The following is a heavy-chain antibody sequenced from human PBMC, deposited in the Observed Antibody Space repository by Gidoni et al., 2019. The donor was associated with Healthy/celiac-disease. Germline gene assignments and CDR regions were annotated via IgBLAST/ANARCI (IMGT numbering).Heavy chain of an antibody. Sequence: EVQLVESGGGLVQPGGSLRLSCAASGFTFSDHYMDWVRQAPGKGLEWVGRTRNKANSYTTEYAASVKGRFTISRDDSKNSLYLQMNSLKTEDTAVYYCARERGGCSGGSCYTLGYYYMDVWGKGTTVTVSS. CDR1: GFTFSDHY. CDR3: ARERGGCSGGSCYTLGYYYMDV. V-gene: IGHV3-72*01. CDR2: TRNKANSYTT. J-gene: IGHJ6*03. D-gene: IGHD2-15*01.